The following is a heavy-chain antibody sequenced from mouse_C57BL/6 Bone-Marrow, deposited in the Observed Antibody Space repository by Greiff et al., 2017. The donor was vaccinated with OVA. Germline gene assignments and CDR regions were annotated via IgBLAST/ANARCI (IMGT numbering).Heavy chain of an antibody. V-gene: IGHV1-64*01. D-gene: IGHD2-2*01. Sequence: QVQLQQPGAELVKPGASVKLSCKASGYTFTSYWMHWVKQRPGQGLEWIGMIHPNSGSTNYNEKFKSKATLTVDKSSSTAYMQLSSLTSEDSAVYYCAREGGGYHWYFDVWGTGTTVTVSS. CDR2: IHPNSGST. CDR1: GYTFTSYW. CDR3: AREGGGYHWYFDV. J-gene: IGHJ1*03.